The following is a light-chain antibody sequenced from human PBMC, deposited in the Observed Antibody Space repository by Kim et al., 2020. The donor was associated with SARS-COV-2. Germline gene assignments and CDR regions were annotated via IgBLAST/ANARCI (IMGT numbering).Light chain of an antibody. Sequence: VPLGHQARTPCQGTSLRGYYASCYQQKPAHAPLLVFYSKHNPPSGIPHRFSGSSSANTASLTLTGTQAGEEADYYCNSRDSNDSVVFGGGTQLTVL. CDR3: NSRDSNDSVV. J-gene: IGLJ2*01. V-gene: IGLV3-19*01. CDR2: SKH. CDR1: SLRGYY.